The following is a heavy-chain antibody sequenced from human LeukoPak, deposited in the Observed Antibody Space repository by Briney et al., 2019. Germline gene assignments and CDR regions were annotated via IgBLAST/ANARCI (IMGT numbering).Heavy chain of an antibody. CDR3: ARGGRAVAGVRFYYNGMDV. CDR1: GFKLDDYG. Sequence: GGSLRLSCAASGFKLDDYGMSWVRQAPGKGLEWVSSINWNGGSTGYADSVKGRFTISRDNAKKSLYLQMNSLRDEDTALYYCARGGRAVAGVRFYYNGMDVWGQGTTVTVSS. D-gene: IGHD6-19*01. J-gene: IGHJ6*02. CDR2: INWNGGST. V-gene: IGHV3-20*04.